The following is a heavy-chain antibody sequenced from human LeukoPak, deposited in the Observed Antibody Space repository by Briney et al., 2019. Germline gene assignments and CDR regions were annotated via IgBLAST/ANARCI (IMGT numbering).Heavy chain of an antibody. V-gene: IGHV1-18*01. CDR1: GYTFTSYG. J-gene: IGHJ4*02. CDR2: ISAYNGNT. Sequence: GASVKVSCKASGYTFTSYGISWVRQAPGQGLEWMGWISAYNGNTNYAQKLQGRVTMTTDTSTSTAYMELRSLRSDDTAVYYCARDGTYYYDSSGYHNFDYWGQGTLVTVSS. CDR3: ARDGTYYYDSSGYHNFDY. D-gene: IGHD3-22*01.